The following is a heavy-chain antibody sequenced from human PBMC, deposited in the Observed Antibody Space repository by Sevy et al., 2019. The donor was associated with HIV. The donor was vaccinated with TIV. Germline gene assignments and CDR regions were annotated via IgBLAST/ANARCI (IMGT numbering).Heavy chain of an antibody. CDR3: AKHFGSRIYNTRHRDSHITS. Sequence: GGSLRLSCTAAGFAFGSSFMTWARQAPGKGLEWVSSITDSGDGAYYAGSVEGRLSMSRDNSKKTLFLQMRSLRVEDTAILYCAKHFGSRIYNTRHRDSHITSWGQGTLVTVSS. CDR1: GFAFGSSF. CDR2: ITDSGDGA. V-gene: IGHV3-23*01. J-gene: IGHJ5*02. D-gene: IGHD3-10*01.